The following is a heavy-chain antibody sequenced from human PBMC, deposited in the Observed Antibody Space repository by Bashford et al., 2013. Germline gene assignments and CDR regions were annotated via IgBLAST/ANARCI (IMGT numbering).Heavy chain of an antibody. CDR3: AREPYYMIVVVMATLEYFQH. V-gene: IGHV1-69*04. CDR1: GGTFSSYA. J-gene: IGHJ1*01. Sequence: SVKVSCKASGGTFSSYAISWVRQAPGQGLEWMGRIIPILGIANYAQKFQGRVTITADKSTSTAYMELSSLRSEDTAVYYCAREPYYMIVVVMATLEYFQHVGQGT. D-gene: IGHD3-22*01. CDR2: IIPILGIA.